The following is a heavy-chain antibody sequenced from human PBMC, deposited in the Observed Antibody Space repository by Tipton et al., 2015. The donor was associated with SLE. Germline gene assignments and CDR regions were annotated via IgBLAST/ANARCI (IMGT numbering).Heavy chain of an antibody. D-gene: IGHD2-15*01. J-gene: IGHJ4*02. CDR1: GFTFSDVW. CDR2: IKSNHNGGTT. CDR3: MTDCSWTAFYGEGH. Sequence: SLRLSCVASGFTFSDVWMSWVRQGPGKGLEWIGLIKSNHNGGTTIYAASVKGRFTISRDDSQNTLYLEMNSLQTEDTAVYYCMTDCSWTAFYGEGHWGQGALVSVSS. V-gene: IGHV3-15*01.